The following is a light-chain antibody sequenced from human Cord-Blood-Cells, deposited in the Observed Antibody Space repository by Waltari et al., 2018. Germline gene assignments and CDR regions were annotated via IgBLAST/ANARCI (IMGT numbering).Light chain of an antibody. J-gene: IGLJ2*01. CDR1: SSDVGSYNL. V-gene: IGLV2-23*01. CDR3: CSYAGSSTLV. Sequence: QSALTQPASVSGSPGQSITISCTGTSSDVGSYNLVSWYQQHPVKAPRLMFYEGSKRPSGVSNRFSGSKSGNTASLTISGLQAEDEADYYCCSYAGSSTLVFGGGTKLTVL. CDR2: EGS.